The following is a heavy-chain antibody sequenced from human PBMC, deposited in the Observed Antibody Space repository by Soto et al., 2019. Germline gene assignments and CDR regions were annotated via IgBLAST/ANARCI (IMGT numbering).Heavy chain of an antibody. CDR2: ISAYNGNT. V-gene: IGHV1-18*01. Sequence: WVQHAKKKGLEWMGWISAYNGNTNYAQKLQGRVTMTTDTSTSTAYMELRSLRSDDTAVYYCARVFIENYDFWRGSGNWFDPWGQGTLVPVSS. D-gene: IGHD3-3*01. CDR3: ARVFIENYDFWRGSGNWFDP. J-gene: IGHJ5*02.